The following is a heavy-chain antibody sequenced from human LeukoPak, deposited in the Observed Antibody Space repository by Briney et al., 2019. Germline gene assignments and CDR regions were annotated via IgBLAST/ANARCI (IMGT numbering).Heavy chain of an antibody. CDR2: INHSGST. D-gene: IGHD5-12*01. CDR3: ARTKSGYDPHRRGGYFDY. CDR1: GGSFTGDY. Sequence: SETLSLTCAVYGGSFTGDYWSWIRQPPGKGLEWIGEINHSGSTNYNPSLKSRVTISVDTSKNQFSLKLSSVTAADTAVYYCARTKSGYDPHRRGGYFDYWGQGTLVTVSS. J-gene: IGHJ4*02. V-gene: IGHV4-34*01.